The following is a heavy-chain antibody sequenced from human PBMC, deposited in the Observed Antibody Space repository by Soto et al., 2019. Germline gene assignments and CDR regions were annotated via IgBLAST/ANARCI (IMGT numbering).Heavy chain of an antibody. CDR3: ARVLGTTTVVTPPGDY. CDR1: GYTFTSYY. D-gene: IGHD4-17*01. V-gene: IGHV1-46*01. CDR2: INPCGGST. Sequence: QVQLVQSGAEVKKPGASVKVSCKASGYTFTSYYMHWVRQAPGQGLEWMGIINPCGGSTSYAPKFQGRVTMTRDTSTSTVYMELSSLRSEDTAVYYCARVLGTTTVVTPPGDYWGQGTLVTVSS. J-gene: IGHJ4*02.